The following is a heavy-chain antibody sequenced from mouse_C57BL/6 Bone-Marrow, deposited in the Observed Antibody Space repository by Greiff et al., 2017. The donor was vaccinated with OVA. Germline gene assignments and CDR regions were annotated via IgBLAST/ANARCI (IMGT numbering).Heavy chain of an antibody. D-gene: IGHD2-1*01. CDR2: IDPSDSYT. CDR1: GYTFTSYW. Sequence: QVQLQQPGAELVMPGASVKLSCKASGYTFTSYWMHWVKQRPGQGLEWIGVIDPSDSYTNYNQKFKGKSTLTVDKSSSTAYMQLSSLTSEDSAVYYCARVLYYGTPYAMDYWGQGTSVTVSS. CDR3: ARVLYYGTPYAMDY. J-gene: IGHJ4*01. V-gene: IGHV1-69*01.